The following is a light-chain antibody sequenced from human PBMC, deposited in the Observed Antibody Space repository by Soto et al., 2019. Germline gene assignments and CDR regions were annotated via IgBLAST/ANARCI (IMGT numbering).Light chain of an antibody. V-gene: IGKV3-20*01. J-gene: IGKJ5*01. CDR2: GAS. CDR3: QQYGSSPPVT. CDR1: QSVSSSY. Sequence: EIVLTQSPGTLSLSPGERATLSCRASQSVSSSYLAWYQQKPGQAPRLLIYGASGRATGIPDRFSGSVSGTDFTLTISRLEPEDFAVYYWQQYGSSPPVTFGQGTRLEIK.